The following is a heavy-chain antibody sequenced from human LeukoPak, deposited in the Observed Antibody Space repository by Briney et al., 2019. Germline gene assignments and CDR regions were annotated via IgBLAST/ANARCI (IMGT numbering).Heavy chain of an antibody. CDR1: GYSFPSNW. CDR2: IYPTDSTT. J-gene: IGHJ2*01. D-gene: IGHD1-1*01. Sequence: GESLKISCKGSGYSFPSNWIAWVRQMPGKGLGWMGIIYPTDSTTRYSPSFQGQVTISADKSINTAYLQWSSLKASDTAMYYCARHQRIERMRYFDLWGRGTLVTVSS. V-gene: IGHV5-51*01. CDR3: ARHQRIERMRYFDL.